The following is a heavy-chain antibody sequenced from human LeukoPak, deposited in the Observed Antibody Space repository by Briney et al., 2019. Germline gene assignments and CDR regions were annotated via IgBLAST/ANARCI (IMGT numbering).Heavy chain of an antibody. V-gene: IGHV4-59*08. D-gene: IGHD1-26*01. CDR3: ARTVGVGAPPTGDY. J-gene: IGHJ4*02. Sequence: PSETLSLTCTVSGGSISSYYWSWIRQPPGKGLEWIGYIYYSGSTNYNPSLKSRVTISVDTSKNQFSLKLSSVTAADTAVYYCARTVGVGAPPTGDYWGQGTLVTVSS. CDR1: GGSISSYY. CDR2: IYYSGST.